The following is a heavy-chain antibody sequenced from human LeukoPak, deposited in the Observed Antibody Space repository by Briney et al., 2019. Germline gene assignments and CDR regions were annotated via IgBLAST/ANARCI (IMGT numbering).Heavy chain of an antibody. D-gene: IGHD2-21*02. CDR1: GFTVSSNL. CDR3: AGVAGWGLDY. Sequence: SGGSLRLSCAASGFTVSSNLMSWVRQAPGGGLEWVSLLYSAGSTYYAGSVKGRFTISRDSSKNTLYLQMNSLRAEDTAVYYCAGVAGWGLDYWGQGTLVTVSS. CDR2: LYSAGST. V-gene: IGHV3-66*01. J-gene: IGHJ4*02.